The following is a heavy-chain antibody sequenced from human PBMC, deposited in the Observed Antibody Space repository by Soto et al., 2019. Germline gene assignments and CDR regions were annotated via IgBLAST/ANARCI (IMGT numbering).Heavy chain of an antibody. CDR2: IIPILGIA. J-gene: IGHJ4*02. CDR3: ARDRGDSSGWYDY. V-gene: IGHV1-69*08. Sequence: QVQLVQSGAEVKKPGSSVKVSCKASGGTFSSHTISWVRQAPGQGLEWMGRIIPILGIANYAQKFQGRVTITADKSTSTAYMELSSLRSEDTAVYYCARDRGDSSGWYDYWGQGTLVTVSS. CDR1: GGTFSSHT. D-gene: IGHD6-19*01.